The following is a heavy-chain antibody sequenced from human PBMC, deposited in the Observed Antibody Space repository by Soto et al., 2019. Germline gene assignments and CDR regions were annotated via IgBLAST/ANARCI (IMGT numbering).Heavy chain of an antibody. CDR1: GDSVSSNSAV. D-gene: IGHD3-10*01. J-gene: IGHJ4*02. CDR3: ARGAYGSGHGLFDY. CDR2: TYYRSKWYN. Sequence: SQTLSLTCAISGDSVSSNSAVWNWIRQSPSRGLEWLGRTYYRSKWYNDYTVSVKSRITINPDTSKNQFSLQLNSVTPEDTAVYYCARGAYGSGHGLFDYWGQGRMVIVSS. V-gene: IGHV6-1*01.